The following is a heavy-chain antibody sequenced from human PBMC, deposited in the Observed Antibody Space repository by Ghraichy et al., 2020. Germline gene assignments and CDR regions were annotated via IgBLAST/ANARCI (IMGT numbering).Heavy chain of an antibody. J-gene: IGHJ4*02. V-gene: IGHV3-30*18. CDR1: GFTFSSYG. Sequence: GESLNISCAASGFTFSSYGMHWVRQAPGKGLEWVAVISYDGSNKYYADSVKGRFTISRDNSKNTLYLQMNSLRAEDTAVYYCAKGAPDKRQYQLLYCDYWGQGTLVTVSS. CDR3: AKGAPDKRQYQLLYCDY. D-gene: IGHD2-2*02. CDR2: ISYDGSNK.